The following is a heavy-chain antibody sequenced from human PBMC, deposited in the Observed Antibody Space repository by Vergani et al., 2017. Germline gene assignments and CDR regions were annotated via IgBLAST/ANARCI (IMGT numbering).Heavy chain of an antibody. CDR3: ARLLGEKPSGDY. V-gene: IGHV1-3*01. D-gene: IGHD2-15*01. CDR2: INAGNGNT. Sequence: QVQLVQSGAEVKKTGASVKVSCKASGYTFTSYAMHWVRQAPGQRLQWMGWINAGNGNTKYSQKFQGRVTITRDTSASTAYMELSSLRSEDTAVYYCARLLGEKPSGDYWGQGTLVTVSS. CDR1: GYTFTSYA. J-gene: IGHJ4*02.